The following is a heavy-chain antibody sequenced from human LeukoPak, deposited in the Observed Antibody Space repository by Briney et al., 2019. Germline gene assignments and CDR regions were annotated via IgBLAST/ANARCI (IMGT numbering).Heavy chain of an antibody. V-gene: IGHV4-59*01. CDR1: GGSISSYY. D-gene: IGHD3-10*01. Sequence: KPSETLSLTCTVSGGSISSYYWSWIRQPPGKGLEWIGYIYYSGSAKYNPSHKSRVTISVDTSKNQFSLKLTSVTAADTAVYYCARGFGDWGLSWFDPWGQGTLVTVSS. CDR2: IYYSGSA. J-gene: IGHJ5*02. CDR3: ARGFGDWGLSWFDP.